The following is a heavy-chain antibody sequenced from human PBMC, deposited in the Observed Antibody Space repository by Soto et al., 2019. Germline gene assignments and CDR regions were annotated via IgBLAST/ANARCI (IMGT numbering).Heavy chain of an antibody. J-gene: IGHJ4*02. V-gene: IGHV1-8*01. CDR3: ARAVQQGVDS. CDR2: MSPNGNT. CDR1: GYTFASYD. D-gene: IGHD3-16*01. Sequence: QVQLVQSGAEVKKPGASVKVSCKASGYTFASYDINWVRQATGQGLEWMGWMSPNGNTGYAQEFQGRITMTSDTSRTTAYMELSSLRSEDTAVYYCARAVQQGVDSWGQGTLVTVSS.